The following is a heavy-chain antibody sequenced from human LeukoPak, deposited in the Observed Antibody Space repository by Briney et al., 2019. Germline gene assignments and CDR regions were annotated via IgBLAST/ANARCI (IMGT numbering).Heavy chain of an antibody. D-gene: IGHD2-2*02. J-gene: IGHJ6*03. V-gene: IGHV4-30-4*01. CDR1: GGSISSGDYY. Sequence: SQTLSLTCTVSGGSISSGDYYWSWLRQPPGKGLEWIGYIYYSGSNYYNPSLKSRVTISVDTSKNQFSLKLSSVTAADTAVYYCARHKGYCSSTSCYRLYYYYYMDVWGKGTTVTVSS. CDR3: ARHKGYCSSTSCYRLYYYYYMDV. CDR2: IYYSGSN.